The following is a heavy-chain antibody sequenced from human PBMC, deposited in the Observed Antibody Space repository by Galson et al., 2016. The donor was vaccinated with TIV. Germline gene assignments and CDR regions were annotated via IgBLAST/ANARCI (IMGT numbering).Heavy chain of an antibody. D-gene: IGHD1-1*01. Sequence: SVKVSCKASRGTVNNYVINWLRQAPGRRPEWMGGIISIFDKVTYAQGFQGRVTVTADDSTTTAYMELMRLRFDDTAVYYCARDWDGSVNWFDPWGQGTLVTVSS. CDR3: ARDWDGSVNWFDP. CDR2: IISIFDKV. CDR1: RGTVNNYV. V-gene: IGHV1-69*13. J-gene: IGHJ5*02.